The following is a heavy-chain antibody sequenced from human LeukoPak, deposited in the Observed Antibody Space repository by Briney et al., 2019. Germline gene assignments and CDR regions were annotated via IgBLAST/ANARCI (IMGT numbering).Heavy chain of an antibody. CDR3: ASVINYDFWSGYYTPAAKDAFDI. D-gene: IGHD3-3*01. J-gene: IGHJ3*02. CDR2: INSDGRST. Sequence: PGGALRLSCAASGFTFSSYWMHWVRQAPGKGLVWVSRINSDGRSTSYADSVKVRLTISRDNAKNTLYLQMNSLRAEDTAVYYCASVINYDFWSGYYTPAAKDAFDIWGQGTMVTVSS. CDR1: GFTFSSYW. V-gene: IGHV3-74*01.